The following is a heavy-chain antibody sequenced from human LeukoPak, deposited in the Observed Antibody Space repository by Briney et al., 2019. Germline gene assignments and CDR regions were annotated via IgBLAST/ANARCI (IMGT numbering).Heavy chain of an antibody. J-gene: IGHJ4*02. CDR3: ARTYGDYTSFGY. Sequence: GASVKVSCKASGYTFTSYDINWVRQATGQGLEWMGWMNPNSGNTGYAQKFQGRVTITRNTSISTAYMELSSLRSEDTAVYYCARTYGDYTSFGYWGQGTLVTVSS. D-gene: IGHD4-17*01. CDR2: MNPNSGNT. V-gene: IGHV1-8*03. CDR1: GYTFTSYD.